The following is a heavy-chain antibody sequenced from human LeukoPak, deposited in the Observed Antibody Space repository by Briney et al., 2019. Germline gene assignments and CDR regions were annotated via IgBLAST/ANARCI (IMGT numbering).Heavy chain of an antibody. J-gene: IGHJ4*02. V-gene: IGHV3-15*01. D-gene: IGHD3-22*01. CDR1: GFTFSNAW. CDR2: IKSKTDGGTT. CDR3: TTEYYYDSSGYYYFDY. Sequence: GGSLRLSCAASGFTFSNAWMSWVRQAPGKGLEWVGRIKSKTDGGTTDYAAPVKGRFIISRDDSKNTLYLQMNSLKTEDTAVYYCTTEYYYDSSGYYYFDYWGQGTLVTVSS.